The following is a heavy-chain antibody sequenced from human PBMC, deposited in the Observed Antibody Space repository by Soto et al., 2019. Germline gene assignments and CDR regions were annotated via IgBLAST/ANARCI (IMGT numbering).Heavy chain of an antibody. J-gene: IGHJ4*02. CDR3: ARGGYYDSSGSLDY. D-gene: IGHD3-22*01. CDR1: GYSISSGYY. Sequence: SETLSLTCAVSGYSISSGYYWGWIRQPPGKGLERIGSIYHSGSTYYNPSLKSRVTISVDTSKNQFSLKLSSVTAADTAVYYCARGGYYDSSGSLDYWGQGTLVTVSS. V-gene: IGHV4-38-2*01. CDR2: IYHSGST.